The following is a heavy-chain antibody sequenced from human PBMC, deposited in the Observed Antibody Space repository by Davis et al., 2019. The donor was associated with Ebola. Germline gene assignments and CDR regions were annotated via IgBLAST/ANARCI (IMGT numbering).Heavy chain of an antibody. D-gene: IGHD5-12*01. V-gene: IGHV5-51*01. CDR1: GYSFTSYW. J-gene: IGHJ5*02. CDR2: IYPGDSDT. Sequence: GESLKISCKGSGYSFTSYWIGWVRQMPGKGLEWMGIIYPGDSDTRYSPSFQGQVTISADKSISTAYLQWSSLKASDTAMYYCARHRVPDIVATIGNWFDPWGQGTLVTVSS. CDR3: ARHRVPDIVATIGNWFDP.